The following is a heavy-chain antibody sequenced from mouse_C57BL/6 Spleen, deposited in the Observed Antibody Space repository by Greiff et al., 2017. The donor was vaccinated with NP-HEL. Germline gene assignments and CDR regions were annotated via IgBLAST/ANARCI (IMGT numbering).Heavy chain of an antibody. CDR1: GYTFTSYG. D-gene: IGHD2-4*01. CDR2: IYPRSGNT. J-gene: IGHJ4*01. CDR3: APYDSIYAMDY. V-gene: IGHV1-81*01. Sequence: QVQLQQSGAELARPGASVKLSCKASGYTFTSYGISWVKQRTGQGLEWIGEIYPRSGNTYYNEKFKGKATLTADKSSSTAYMELRSLTSEDSAVYFCAPYDSIYAMDYWGQGTSVTVSS.